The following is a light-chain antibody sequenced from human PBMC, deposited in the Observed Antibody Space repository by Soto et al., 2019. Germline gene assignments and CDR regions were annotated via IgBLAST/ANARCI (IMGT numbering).Light chain of an antibody. Sequence: DIVMTQSPDSLAVSLGERATFNCKSSQSILDRSRNKYYLAWYQQKSGQPPKLLIYWASLREPVVPARVTGSGSWTDFTLTINSLQAEDVAVYYCQKYFTSPWTFGLGTKVEI. CDR3: QKYFTSPWT. V-gene: IGKV4-1*01. CDR2: WAS. J-gene: IGKJ1*01. CDR1: QSILDRSRNKYY.